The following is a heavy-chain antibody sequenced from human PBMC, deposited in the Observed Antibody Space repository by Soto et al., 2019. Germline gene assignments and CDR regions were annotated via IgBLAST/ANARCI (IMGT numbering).Heavy chain of an antibody. V-gene: IGHV3-74*01. CDR1: GFTFSSYW. CDR3: AGGGVAGAGTYYNDY. Sequence: EVQLVESGGGLVQPGGSLRLPCAASGFTFSSYWMHWVRQAPGKGLVWVSRINNDGSSTSYADSVKGRLTISRDNAKNTLYLQVNSLRAEDTAVYYCAGGGVAGAGTYYNDYWGRGTLVTVSS. J-gene: IGHJ4*02. CDR2: INNDGSST. D-gene: IGHD3-10*01.